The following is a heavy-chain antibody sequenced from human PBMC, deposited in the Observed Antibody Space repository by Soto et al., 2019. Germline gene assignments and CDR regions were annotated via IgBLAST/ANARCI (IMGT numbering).Heavy chain of an antibody. D-gene: IGHD6-13*01. CDR3: ASGDTFHSSSWKKRYYYYGMDV. J-gene: IGHJ6*02. V-gene: IGHV1-69*01. CDR1: GGTFSSYA. Sequence: QVQLVQSGAEVKKPGSSVKVSCKASGGTFSSYAISWVRQAPGQGLEWMGGIIPIFGTANYAQKFQGRVTITADESTSTAYMELSSLRSEDTAVYYCASGDTFHSSSWKKRYYYYGMDVWGQGTTVTVSS. CDR2: IIPIFGTA.